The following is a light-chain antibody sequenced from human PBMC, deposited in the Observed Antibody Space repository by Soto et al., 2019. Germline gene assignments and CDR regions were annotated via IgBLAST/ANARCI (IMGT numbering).Light chain of an antibody. CDR2: DVN. Sequence: QSARTQPRSVSGSPGQSVTISCTGTSSDVGGYNHVSWYQQHPGKAPKVMIYDVNKRPSGVPDRFSGSKSGNTASLPISGLQAADEADYHCCSHTGGYSWVFGGGTKLTVL. CDR3: CSHTGGYSWV. J-gene: IGLJ3*02. V-gene: IGLV2-11*01. CDR1: SSDVGGYNH.